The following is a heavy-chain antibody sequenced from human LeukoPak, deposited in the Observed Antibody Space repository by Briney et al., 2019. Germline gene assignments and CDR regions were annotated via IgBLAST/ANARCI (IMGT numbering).Heavy chain of an antibody. CDR2: INPSGGVT. CDR3: ARAPDTSGYFAQPNFDY. D-gene: IGHD3-22*01. Sequence: ASVKASCKASGYTFASHYLHWVRQAPGQGLEWMGIINPSGGVTSSAQKFQGRVTMTRDTSLSTVFMELSSLTSEDTAVYYCARAPDTSGYFAQPNFDYWGQGTLVTVSS. CDR1: GYTFASHY. J-gene: IGHJ4*02. V-gene: IGHV1-46*01.